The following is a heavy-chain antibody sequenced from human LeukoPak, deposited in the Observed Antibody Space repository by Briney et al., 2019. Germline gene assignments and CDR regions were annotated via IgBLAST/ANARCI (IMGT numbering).Heavy chain of an antibody. CDR3: TTNSSGWYDHLHDY. CDR2: IKSTTHGATS. V-gene: IGHV3-15*01. J-gene: IGHJ4*02. Sequence: KPGGSLRLSCAASGFTFTTYSMNWVRQAPGKGLEWVGRIKSTTHGATSDYAAPVKGRFTISRDDSKNTLYLQMNSLKTEDTAVYYCTTNSSGWYDHLHDYWGQGTLVTVSS. D-gene: IGHD6-19*01. CDR1: GFTFTTYS.